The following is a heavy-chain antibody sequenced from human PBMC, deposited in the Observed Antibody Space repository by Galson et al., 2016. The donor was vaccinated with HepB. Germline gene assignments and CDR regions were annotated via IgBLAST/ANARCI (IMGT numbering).Heavy chain of an antibody. V-gene: IGHV3-21*06. J-gene: IGHJ4*02. D-gene: IGHD5-18*01. Sequence: SLRLSCAASGFTFSSFHMNWVRQAPGRGLEWVSSISSSITYIEYADSVKGRFTISRDNAKNSLYLQMNRLRAEDTAVYFCARDMAGYSYGFGFDYWGQGTLVTVSS. CDR2: ISSSITYI. CDR3: ARDMAGYSYGFGFDY. CDR1: GFTFSSFH.